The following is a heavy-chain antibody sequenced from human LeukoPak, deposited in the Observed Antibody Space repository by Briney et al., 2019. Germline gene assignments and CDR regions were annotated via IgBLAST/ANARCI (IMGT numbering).Heavy chain of an antibody. CDR3: AGSLDSPHYYGMDV. J-gene: IGHJ6*02. D-gene: IGHD2-2*03. V-gene: IGHV4-59*01. CDR2: IYHNGGT. CDR1: GYISNYY. Sequence: SETLSLTCTVSGYISNYYWSWIRHPPGKGLEWIGYIYHNGGTSYNPSLKSRVTISADTSTNQFSLKLYSVTAADTAVYYCAGSLDSPHYYGMDVWGQVTTVTVCS.